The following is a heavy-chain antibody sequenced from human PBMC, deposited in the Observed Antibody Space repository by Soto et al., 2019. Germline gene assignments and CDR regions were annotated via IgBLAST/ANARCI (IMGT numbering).Heavy chain of an antibody. CDR1: GFTFSSYG. CDR2: IWYDGSNK. CDR3: ARDGPYYDILTGFFPYCYGMDV. J-gene: IGHJ6*02. Sequence: QVQLVESGGGVVQPGRSLRLSCAASGFTFSSYGMHWVRQAPGKGLEWVAVIWYDGSNKYYADSVKGRFTISRDNSKNKLYLQMNSLRAEDTAVYYCARDGPYYDILTGFFPYCYGMDVWGQGTTVTVSS. V-gene: IGHV3-33*01. D-gene: IGHD3-9*01.